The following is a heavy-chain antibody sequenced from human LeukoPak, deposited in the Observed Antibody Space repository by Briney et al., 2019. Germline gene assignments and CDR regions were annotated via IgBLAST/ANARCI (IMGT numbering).Heavy chain of an antibody. Sequence: SETLSLTCSVSGGSISSYFWSWIRQPAGKGLHWIGRMYTSGNTNYNPSLKSRVTMSVDTSKNQFSLKLSSVTAADTAVYYCARGGTTLYYYMDVWGKGTTVTVSS. CDR1: GGSISSYF. D-gene: IGHD4-11*01. CDR2: MYTSGNT. J-gene: IGHJ6*03. CDR3: ARGGTTLYYYMDV. V-gene: IGHV4-4*07.